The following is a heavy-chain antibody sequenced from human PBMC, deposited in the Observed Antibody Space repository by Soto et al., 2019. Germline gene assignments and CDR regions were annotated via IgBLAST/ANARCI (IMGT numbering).Heavy chain of an antibody. D-gene: IGHD3-22*01. CDR3: ARDYYKYYDSSGYYRSPAY. Sequence: PGGSLRLSCAASGFTFSSYWMHRVRQAPGKGLVWVSRINSDGSSTSYADSVEGRFTISRDNAKNTLYLQMNSLRAEDTAVYYCARDYYKYYDSSGYYRSPAYWGQGTLVTVSS. CDR1: GFTFSSYW. CDR2: INSDGSST. J-gene: IGHJ4*02. V-gene: IGHV3-74*01.